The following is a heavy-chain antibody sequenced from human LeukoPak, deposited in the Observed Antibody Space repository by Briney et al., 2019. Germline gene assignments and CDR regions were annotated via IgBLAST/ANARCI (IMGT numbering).Heavy chain of an antibody. CDR3: ARKAVAGEY. V-gene: IGHV3-53*01. CDR2: IYSGGST. D-gene: IGHD6-19*01. J-gene: IGHJ4*02. CDR1: RFTVSSNY. Sequence: GGSLRLSCAASRFTVSSNYMSWVRQAPGKGLEWVSVIYSGGSTYYADSVKGRFTISRDNSKNTLYLQMNSLRAEDTAVYYCARKAVAGEYWGQGTLVTVSS.